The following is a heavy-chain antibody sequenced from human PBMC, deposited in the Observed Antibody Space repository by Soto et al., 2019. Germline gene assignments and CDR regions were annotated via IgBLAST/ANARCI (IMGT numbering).Heavy chain of an antibody. CDR2: MFYSGYT. V-gene: IGHV4-59*08. D-gene: IGHD5-12*01. CDR1: GDSINTDY. J-gene: IGHJ4*02. CDR3: ARLVDIVPKGVCYFDY. Sequence: SDTLSLTCSGPGDSINTDYWSGVGQSPGKGLGWIGHMFYSGYTLYNPSLKSRVTISVDMSKNQFSLELRSVTAADTAVYYCARLVDIVPKGVCYFDYWGQGALVTVS.